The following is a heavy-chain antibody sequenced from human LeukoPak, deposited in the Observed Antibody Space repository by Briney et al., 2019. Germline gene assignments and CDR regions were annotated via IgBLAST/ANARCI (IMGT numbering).Heavy chain of an antibody. Sequence: GSLRLSCAASGFTFSSYSMNWVRQAPGKGLEWVSSIRSSSSYIYYADSVKGRFTISRDNAKNSLYLQMNSLRAEDTAVYYCARGDSSYPLDYWGQGTLVTVSS. J-gene: IGHJ4*02. D-gene: IGHD3-22*01. CDR3: ARGDSSYPLDY. CDR1: GFTFSSYS. CDR2: IRSSSSYI. V-gene: IGHV3-21*01.